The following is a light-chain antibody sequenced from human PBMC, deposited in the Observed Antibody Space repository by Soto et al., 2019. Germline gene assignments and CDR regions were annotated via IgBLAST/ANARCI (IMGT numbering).Light chain of an antibody. Sequence: EIVWTQSPGTLSLSSGERATLSCRARQSVSSSYLAWYQQKPGQAPRLLIYGASSRATGIPDRFSGSGSGPDFTLNTSRLEPEDFAVYYCQQYGSSPQTFGQGTKV. J-gene: IGKJ1*01. CDR1: QSVSSSY. CDR2: GAS. V-gene: IGKV3-20*01. CDR3: QQYGSSPQT.